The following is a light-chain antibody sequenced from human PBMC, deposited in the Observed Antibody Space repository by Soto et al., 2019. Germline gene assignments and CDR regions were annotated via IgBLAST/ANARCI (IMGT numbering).Light chain of an antibody. CDR3: QSYDSTLSGLYV. V-gene: IGLV1-40*01. Sequence: QSVLTQPPSMSGAPGQRVTISCTGTSANIGAGYDVHWYQQLPGMAPKLLIYGNNKRPSGVPDRFSGSKSGTSASLAITGLQAEDEADYYCQSYDSTLSGLYVLGTATKLTVL. CDR2: GNN. J-gene: IGLJ1*01. CDR1: SANIGAGYD.